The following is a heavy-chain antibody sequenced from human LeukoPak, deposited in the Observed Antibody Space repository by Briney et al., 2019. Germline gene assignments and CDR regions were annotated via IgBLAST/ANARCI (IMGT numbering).Heavy chain of an antibody. Sequence: GRSLRLSCAASGFTFDDYGMHWVRQGPGKGLEWVSGISWNSGTIGYADSVKGRFTISRDSAKNSLYLQMNSLRAEDTALYYCARGNPFGYYDPYFDYWGQGTLVTVSS. J-gene: IGHJ4*02. D-gene: IGHD3-3*01. CDR2: ISWNSGTI. V-gene: IGHV3-9*01. CDR1: GFTFDDYG. CDR3: ARGNPFGYYDPYFDY.